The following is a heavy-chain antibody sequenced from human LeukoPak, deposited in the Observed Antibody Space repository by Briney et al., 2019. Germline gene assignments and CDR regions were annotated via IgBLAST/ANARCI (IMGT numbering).Heavy chain of an antibody. D-gene: IGHD1-26*01. J-gene: IGHJ6*03. V-gene: IGHV4-59*08. CDR2: IYYSGST. CDR3: ARLSIVGATSSYYMDV. CDR1: GGSISTYY. Sequence: KPSETLSLTCTVSGGSISTYYWSWIRQPPGKGLEWIGYIYYSGSTNYNPSLKSRVTISVDTSKNQFSLKLSSVTAADTGVYYCARLSIVGATSSYYMDVWGKGTTVTVSS.